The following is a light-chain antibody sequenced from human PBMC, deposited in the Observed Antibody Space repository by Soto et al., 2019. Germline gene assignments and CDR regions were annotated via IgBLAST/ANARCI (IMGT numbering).Light chain of an antibody. V-gene: IGKV1-5*01. Sequence: DIQMTQSPSTLSASVGDRVTITCRASQSISWWLAWYQQKPGKAPKVLIYDASSLESGVPSRFSGSGSGTEFTFTISSLQPDDWATYYCQQYNSYPLTFGGGTKVEIK. J-gene: IGKJ4*01. CDR3: QQYNSYPLT. CDR2: DAS. CDR1: QSISWW.